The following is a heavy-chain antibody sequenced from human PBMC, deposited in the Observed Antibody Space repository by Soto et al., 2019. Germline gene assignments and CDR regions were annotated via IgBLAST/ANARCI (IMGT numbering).Heavy chain of an antibody. Sequence: GESLKISCKGSGYSFTSYWIGWVRQMPGKGLEWMGIIYPGDSDTRYSPSFQGQVTISADKSISTAYLQWSSLKASDTAVYYCAGAMVRGKNYYGVDVWGQGTTVTVSS. CDR3: AGAMVRGKNYYGVDV. J-gene: IGHJ6*02. CDR1: GYSFTSYW. V-gene: IGHV5-51*01. D-gene: IGHD3-10*01. CDR2: IYPGDSDT.